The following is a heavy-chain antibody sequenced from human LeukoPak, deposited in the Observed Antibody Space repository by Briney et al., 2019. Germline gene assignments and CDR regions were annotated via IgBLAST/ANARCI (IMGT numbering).Heavy chain of an antibody. Sequence: GGSLRLSCAASGFTFSSYSMNWVRQAPGKGLEWDSSISSSSSYIYYADSVKGRFTISRDNAKNSLYLQMNSLRAEDTAVYYCARDGGVTTVVKDAFDIWGQGTMVTVSS. V-gene: IGHV3-21*01. D-gene: IGHD4-23*01. CDR3: ARDGGVTTVVKDAFDI. J-gene: IGHJ3*02. CDR1: GFTFSSYS. CDR2: ISSSSSYI.